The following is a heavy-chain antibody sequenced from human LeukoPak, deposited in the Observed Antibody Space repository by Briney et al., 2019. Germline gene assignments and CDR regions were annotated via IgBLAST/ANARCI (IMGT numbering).Heavy chain of an antibody. CDR3: ARHSXSXSLSRPFDP. D-gene: IGHD1-26*01. Sequence: SETLSLTCTVSGDSVTSGTFYWAWLRQPPGKGREWIATVYYTGSTYYNPSLKSRVTISMDKSKHQFSLDQRSVVAPATAVYSXARHSXSXSLSRPFDPXGQGTLVTVSS. J-gene: IGHJ5*02. CDR1: GDSVTSGTFY. CDR2: VYYTGST. V-gene: IGHV4-39*01.